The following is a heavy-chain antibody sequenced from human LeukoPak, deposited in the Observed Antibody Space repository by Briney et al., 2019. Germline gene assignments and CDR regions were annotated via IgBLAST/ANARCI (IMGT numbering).Heavy chain of an antibody. CDR2: IYPGDSDT. Sequence: GESLKISCKGSGYSFTSYWIGWVRQMPGKGLEWMGIIYPGDSDTRYSPSFQGQVTISADKSISTAYLQWSSLKASDTAMYYCAAIGLLWFGEAPRPVDYWGQGTLVTVSS. J-gene: IGHJ4*02. CDR3: AAIGLLWFGEAPRPVDY. D-gene: IGHD3-10*01. V-gene: IGHV5-51*01. CDR1: GYSFTSYW.